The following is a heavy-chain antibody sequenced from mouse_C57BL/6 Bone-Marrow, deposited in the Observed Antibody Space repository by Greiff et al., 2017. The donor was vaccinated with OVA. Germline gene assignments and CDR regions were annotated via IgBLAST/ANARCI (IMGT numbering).Heavy chain of an antibody. D-gene: IGHD2-3*01. CDR1: GYTFTSYW. V-gene: IGHV1-69*01. CDR2: IDPSDSYT. Sequence: QVQLQQPGAELVMPGASVKLSCKASGYTFTSYWMHWVKQRPGQGLEWIGEIDPSDSYTNYNQKFKGKSTLTVDKSSSTAYMQLSSLTSEDSAVYYCAREDGGWLLRLDYGGQGTSVTVSS. J-gene: IGHJ4*01. CDR3: AREDGGWLLRLDY.